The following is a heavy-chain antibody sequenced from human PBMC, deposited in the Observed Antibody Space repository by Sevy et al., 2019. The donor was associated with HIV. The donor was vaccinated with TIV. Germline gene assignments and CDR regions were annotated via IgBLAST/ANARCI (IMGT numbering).Heavy chain of an antibody. CDR1: AFSFRNYG. Sequence: GGSLRLSCAASAFSFRNYGMHWVRQAPGKGLEWLALISFDGDTKYYGDSVKGRFTISRDNSKNTRNLQMNSLRVEDTAVYYCAERGGHDTSGYVSYYYYGMDVWGQGTTVTVSS. CDR3: AERGGHDTSGYVSYYYYGMDV. CDR2: ISFDGDTK. J-gene: IGHJ6*02. V-gene: IGHV3-30*18. D-gene: IGHD3-22*01.